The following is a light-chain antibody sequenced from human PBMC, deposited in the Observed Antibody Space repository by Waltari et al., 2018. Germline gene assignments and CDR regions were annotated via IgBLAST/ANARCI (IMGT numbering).Light chain of an antibody. CDR2: EVS. CDR1: DHYVGDYDF. Sequence: QSALDQPSPVSGPPGQSIPISCSGTDHYVGDYDFVSWYQQPPGKSPHLIIYEVSNRPSGISNRFSASKAGNTAALTISGLQAEDEADYYCSSYTTSSAPGVFGTGTRVTVL. J-gene: IGLJ1*01. V-gene: IGLV2-14*01. CDR3: SSYTTSSAPGV.